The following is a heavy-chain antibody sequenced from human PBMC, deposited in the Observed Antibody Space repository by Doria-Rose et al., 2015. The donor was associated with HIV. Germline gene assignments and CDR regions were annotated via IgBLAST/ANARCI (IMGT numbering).Heavy chain of an antibody. Sequence: QVQLVQSGPVLVKPAETLTLTCTVSGVSLSSPGMGVSWIRQPPGKALEWLANNFSDDERSYKTSLKSRLIISRGTSKSQVVLTMTDMDPVDTATYYCARIKSSRWYHKYYFDFWGQGTLVIVSA. J-gene: IGHJ4*02. V-gene: IGHV2-26*01. CDR2: NFSDDER. D-gene: IGHD6-13*01. CDR1: GVSLSSPGMG. CDR3: ARIKSSRWYHKYYFDF.